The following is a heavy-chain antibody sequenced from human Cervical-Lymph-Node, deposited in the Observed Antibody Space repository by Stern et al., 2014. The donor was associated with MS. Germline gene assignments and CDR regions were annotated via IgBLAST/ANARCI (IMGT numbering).Heavy chain of an antibody. V-gene: IGHV1-69*01. CDR3: VREFNYDTSGYYFYY. CDR2: IIPIFGTA. Sequence: QVQLGQSGAEVKQPGSSVKVSCKASGGTFSSYGISWVRQAPGQGLEWMGGIIPIFGTANYAQKFQGRVTITADESTTTAYMELSSLRSEDTAVYYCVREFNYDTSGYYFYYWGQGTLVTVSS. J-gene: IGHJ4*02. D-gene: IGHD3-22*01. CDR1: GGTFSSYG.